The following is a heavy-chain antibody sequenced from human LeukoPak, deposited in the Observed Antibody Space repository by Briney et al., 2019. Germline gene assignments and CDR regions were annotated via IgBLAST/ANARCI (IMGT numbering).Heavy chain of an antibody. D-gene: IGHD3-22*01. V-gene: IGHV1-8*01. Sequence: ASVKVSCKASGYTFTSYDIHWVRQATGQGLEWMGWMNPNNGNTGYAQKFQGRVTMTRNTSISAAYMELSSLRSEDTAVYYCARSYEDYDSSDYYHEGGSWGQGTLVTVSS. CDR3: ARSYEDYDSSDYYHEGGS. CDR2: MNPNNGNT. CDR1: GYTFTSYD. J-gene: IGHJ4*02.